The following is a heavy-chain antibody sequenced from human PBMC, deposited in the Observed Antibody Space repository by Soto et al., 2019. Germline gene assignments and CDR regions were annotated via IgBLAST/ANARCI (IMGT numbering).Heavy chain of an antibody. D-gene: IGHD6-6*01. CDR3: AKDLESSSSGVAFDI. V-gene: IGHV3-23*01. CDR1: GFTFSSYA. CDR2: ISGSGGST. J-gene: IGHJ3*02. Sequence: GGSLRLSCAASGFTFSSYAMSWVRQAPGKGLEWVSAISGSGGSTYYADSVKGRFTISRDNTKNTLYLQMNSLRDEDTAVYYCAKDLESSSSGVAFDIWGQGTMVTVSS.